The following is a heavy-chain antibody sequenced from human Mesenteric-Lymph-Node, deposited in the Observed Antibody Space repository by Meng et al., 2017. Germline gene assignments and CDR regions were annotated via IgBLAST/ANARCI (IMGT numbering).Heavy chain of an antibody. D-gene: IGHD4-23*01. J-gene: IGHJ4*02. CDR1: GFTFSSYS. CDR3: ARRDYGGKSGPLPPDY. CDR2: IGTSSTYT. V-gene: IGHV3-21*06. Sequence: GGSLRLSCAASGFTFSSYSMIWVRRAPGKGLEWVSSIGTSSTYTFYADSVKGRFTISRDNAKNSLYLQMNSLRAEDTAVYYCARRDYGGKSGPLPPDYWGQGTLVTVSS.